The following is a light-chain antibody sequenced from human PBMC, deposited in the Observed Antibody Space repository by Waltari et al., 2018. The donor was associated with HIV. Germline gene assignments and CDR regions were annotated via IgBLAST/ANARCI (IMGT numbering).Light chain of an antibody. CDR3: AAWDDSLSGLI. Sequence: QSVLTQPPSASVTPGQSVNSSCSGSTSNIGHDYVFWYQQLPGTAPKLLIYRDDQRPSGVPDRFSGSKSGTSASLAISGLRSEDEADYFCAAWDDSLSGLIFGGGTKLTVL. CDR1: TSNIGHDY. CDR2: RDD. J-gene: IGLJ2*01. V-gene: IGLV1-47*01.